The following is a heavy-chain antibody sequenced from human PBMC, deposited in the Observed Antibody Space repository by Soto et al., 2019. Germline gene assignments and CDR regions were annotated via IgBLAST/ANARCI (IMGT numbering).Heavy chain of an antibody. D-gene: IGHD3-22*01. CDR3: ARGHRSSGKIFDP. Sequence: EVQLVESGGGLVQPGGSVRLSCAASGFTFSNAWMSWVRQAPGKGLEWVGRIKSKSAGGTTEYDAPVKDRFTIARRDSKNTLYLQMNSLKIEDPVVYYCARGHRSSGKIFDPWGQGTLVTVSS. J-gene: IGHJ5*02. CDR2: IKSKSAGGTT. CDR1: GFTFSNAW. V-gene: IGHV3-15*01.